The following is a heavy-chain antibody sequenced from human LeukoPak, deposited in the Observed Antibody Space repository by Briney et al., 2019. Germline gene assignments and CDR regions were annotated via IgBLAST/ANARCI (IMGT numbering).Heavy chain of an antibody. Sequence: ASVKVSCKASGYTFTGYYMHWVRQAPGQGLEWMGWINPNSGGTNYAQKFQGRVTMTRDTSISTAYMELSRLRSDDTAVYYCAILGYCSSASCWDAFDIWGQGTMVTVSS. V-gene: IGHV1-2*02. J-gene: IGHJ3*02. CDR3: AILGYCSSASCWDAFDI. CDR2: INPNSGGT. CDR1: GYTFTGYY. D-gene: IGHD2-2*01.